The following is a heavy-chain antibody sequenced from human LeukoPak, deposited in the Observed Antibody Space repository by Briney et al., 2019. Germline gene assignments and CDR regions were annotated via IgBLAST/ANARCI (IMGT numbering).Heavy chain of an antibody. CDR1: GFTFSSYA. CDR2: ISGSGGST. V-gene: IGHV3-23*01. Sequence: GGSLRLSCAASGFTFSSYAMSWVRQAPGKGLEWVSAISGSGGSTYYADSVKGRFTISRDNSKNTLYLQMNSLRAEDTAVYYCAKDRAGRYCSGGSCSRIYYYYGMDVWGKGTTVTVSS. J-gene: IGHJ6*04. CDR3: AKDRAGRYCSGGSCSRIYYYYGMDV. D-gene: IGHD2-15*01.